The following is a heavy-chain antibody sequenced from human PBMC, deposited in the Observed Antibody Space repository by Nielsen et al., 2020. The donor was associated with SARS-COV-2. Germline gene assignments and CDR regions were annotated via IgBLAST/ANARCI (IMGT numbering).Heavy chain of an antibody. Sequence: ASVKVSCKASGYTFSHYSLHWVRQAPGQGLQWMGWINGGDGNTKYSQEFQGRLTITRDTSASTVYMALSSLRSEDTAIYYCASRIVAAFDFWGQGTPLAVSS. V-gene: IGHV1-3*01. CDR3: ASRIVAAFDF. J-gene: IGHJ4*02. CDR1: GYTFSHYS. D-gene: IGHD1-26*01. CDR2: INGGDGNT.